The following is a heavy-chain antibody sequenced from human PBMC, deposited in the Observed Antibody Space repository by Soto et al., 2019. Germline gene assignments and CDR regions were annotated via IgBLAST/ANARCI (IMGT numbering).Heavy chain of an antibody. Sequence: SQTLSLTGVVYGGSFRNYYWIWGRQPPGKGLEWIGEVNHSGEATYNPSLQRRVSISLDASNNHCSLKMTSVTAADTAIYFCARAARFPRSCFDPCGQGTQVIFSS. V-gene: IGHV4-34*01. J-gene: IGHJ5*02. CDR2: VNHSGEA. CDR1: GGSFRNYY. CDR3: ARAARFPRSCFDP. D-gene: IGHD6-25*01.